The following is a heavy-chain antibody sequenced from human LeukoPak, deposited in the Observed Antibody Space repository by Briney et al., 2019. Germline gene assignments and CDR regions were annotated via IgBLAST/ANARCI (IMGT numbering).Heavy chain of an antibody. CDR1: GLTFSSYA. CDR2: ISGSGDKT. Sequence: GGSLRLSCAAFGLTFSSYAVSWVRQAPGKGLEWVSGISGSGDKTYYADSVKGRFTISRDNSKNTLYLQMKSLRVEDTAVYYCAAQWLLLGAFDIWGQGTMVTVSS. CDR3: AAQWLLLGAFDI. V-gene: IGHV3-23*01. D-gene: IGHD6-19*01. J-gene: IGHJ3*02.